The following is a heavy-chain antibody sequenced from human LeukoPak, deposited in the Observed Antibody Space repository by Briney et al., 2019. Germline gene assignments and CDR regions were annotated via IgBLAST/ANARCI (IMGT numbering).Heavy chain of an antibody. Sequence: SETLSLTCTVSGGSISSYYWSWIRQPPGKGLEWTGYIYYSGSTNYNPSLKSRVTISVDTSKNQFSLKLSSVTTADTAVYYCARHNSSSENYYGMDVWGQGTTVTVSS. CDR1: GGSISSYY. CDR2: IYYSGST. V-gene: IGHV4-59*08. CDR3: ARHNSSSENYYGMDV. D-gene: IGHD6-6*01. J-gene: IGHJ6*02.